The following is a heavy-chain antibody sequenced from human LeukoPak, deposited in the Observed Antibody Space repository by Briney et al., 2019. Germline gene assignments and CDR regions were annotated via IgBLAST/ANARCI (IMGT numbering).Heavy chain of an antibody. Sequence: PSETLSLTCTVSGGSISSYYWSWIRQPPGKGLEWIGYIYTSGSTNYNPSLKSRVTISVDTSKNQFSLKLSSVTAADTAVYYCEIIDGGYVDYWGQGTLVTVSS. J-gene: IGHJ4*02. CDR3: EIIDGGYVDY. V-gene: IGHV4-4*09. CDR2: IYTSGST. CDR1: GGSISSYY. D-gene: IGHD2-15*01.